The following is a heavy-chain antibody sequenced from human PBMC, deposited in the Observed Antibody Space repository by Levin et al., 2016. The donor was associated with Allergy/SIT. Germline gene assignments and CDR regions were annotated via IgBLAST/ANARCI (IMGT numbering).Heavy chain of an antibody. Sequence: GESLKISCAASGFTFSSYAMHWVRQAPGKGLEWVAVISYDGSNKYYADSVKGRFTISRDNSKNTLYLQMNSLRAEDTAVYYCARASVAVAGTDYWGQGTLVTVSS. CDR2: ISYDGSNK. CDR3: ARASVAVAGTDY. J-gene: IGHJ4*02. V-gene: IGHV3-30-3*01. CDR1: GFTFSSYA. D-gene: IGHD6-19*01.